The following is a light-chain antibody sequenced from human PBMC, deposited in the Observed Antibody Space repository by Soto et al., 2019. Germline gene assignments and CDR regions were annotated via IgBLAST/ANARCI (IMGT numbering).Light chain of an antibody. CDR2: SNN. J-gene: IGLJ2*01. V-gene: IGLV1-44*01. Sequence: QSVLTQPPSASGTPGQRVTISCSGSSSNIGSNTVNWYQQLPGTAPKLLIYSNNQRPSGVPDRFSGSKSGTSASLAISGLKYEDEADYYCAAWDDSLNGVVFGGGTKLTVL. CDR3: AAWDDSLNGVV. CDR1: SSNIGSNT.